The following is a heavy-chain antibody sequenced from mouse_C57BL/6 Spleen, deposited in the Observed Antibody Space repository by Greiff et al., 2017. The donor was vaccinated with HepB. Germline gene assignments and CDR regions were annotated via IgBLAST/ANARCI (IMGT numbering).Heavy chain of an antibody. V-gene: IGHV14-4*01. Sequence: VHVKQSGAELVRPGASVKLSCTASGFNIKDDYMHWVKQRPEQGLEWIGWIDPENGDTEYASKFQGKATITADTSSNTAYLQLSSLTSEDTAVYYCTSITTGGAYWGQGTLVTVSA. D-gene: IGHD1-1*01. CDR2: IDPENGDT. CDR3: TSITTGGAY. J-gene: IGHJ3*01. CDR1: GFNIKDDY.